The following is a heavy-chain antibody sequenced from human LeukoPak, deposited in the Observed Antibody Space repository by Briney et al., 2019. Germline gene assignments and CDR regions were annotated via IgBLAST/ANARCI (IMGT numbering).Heavy chain of an antibody. J-gene: IGHJ4*02. V-gene: IGHV3-23*01. D-gene: IGHD6-19*01. CDR2: ISGSGGST. CDR1: GFTFSSYA. Sequence: GGSLRLSCAASGFTFSSYAMSWVRQAPGKGLEWVSAISGSGGSTYYADSVKGRSTISRDNSKNTLYLQMNSLRAEYTAVYYCAKGSEQWLVPLDFDYWGQGTLVTVSS. CDR3: AKGSEQWLVPLDFDY.